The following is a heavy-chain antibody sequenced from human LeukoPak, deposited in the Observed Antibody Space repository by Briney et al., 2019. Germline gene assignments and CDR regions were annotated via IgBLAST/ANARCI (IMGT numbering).Heavy chain of an antibody. CDR3: ARIGYSSSSFDF. CDR2: IKQDGSVE. CDR1: GFTFRSYW. J-gene: IGHJ4*02. Sequence: PGGSLSLSCAASGFTFRSYWMSWVRQAPGKGLEWVANIKQDGSVEYYVVSVKGRFTISRDNAKESLYLQMNSLRAEDTAVYYCARIGYSSSSFDFWGQGTLVTVSS. D-gene: IGHD6-6*01. V-gene: IGHV3-7*05.